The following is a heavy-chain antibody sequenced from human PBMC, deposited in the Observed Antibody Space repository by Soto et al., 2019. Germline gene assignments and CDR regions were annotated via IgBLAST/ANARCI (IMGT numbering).Heavy chain of an antibody. V-gene: IGHV3-23*01. CDR1: GFTFTTYA. J-gene: IGHJ4*02. CDR2: ISGSGGST. Sequence: TGGSLRLSCAASGFTFTTYAMSWVRQAPGKGLEWVSAISGSGGSTYYADSVKGRFTISRDNSKNTLYLQMNSLRAEDTAVYYCAKENGYSSSWFEFDYWGQGTLVTVS. D-gene: IGHD6-13*01. CDR3: AKENGYSSSWFEFDY.